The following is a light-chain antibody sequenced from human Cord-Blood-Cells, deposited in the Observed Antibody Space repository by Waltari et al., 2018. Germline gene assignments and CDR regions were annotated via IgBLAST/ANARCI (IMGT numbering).Light chain of an antibody. CDR1: QSISSY. CDR3: QQSYSTPYT. J-gene: IGKJ2*01. CDR2: AAS. V-gene: IGKV1-39*01. Sequence: DIQMTQSPSSLSASVGDRVTITCRASQSISSYLNWYQQKPGKAPKLLIYAASSLQSGVPSRFRGSGSGTYFTLTISSLQPEDFATYYGQQSYSTPYTFGQGTKLEIK.